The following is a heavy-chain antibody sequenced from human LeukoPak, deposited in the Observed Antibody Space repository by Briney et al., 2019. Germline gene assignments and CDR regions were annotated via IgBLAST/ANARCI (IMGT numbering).Heavy chain of an antibody. CDR2: IFQSGDT. Sequence: PSQTLSLTCTVSGGSISSGDYYWSWIRQPPGKGLEWIGYIFQSGDTYYNPSLKSRVTISVDRSKSQFSLKLSSVTAADTAMYYCARDGLSAGGRTNMYVWGKGTTVTVSS. CDR3: ARDGLSAGGRTNMYV. V-gene: IGHV4-30-2*01. CDR1: GGSISSGDYY. D-gene: IGHD1-7*01. J-gene: IGHJ6*03.